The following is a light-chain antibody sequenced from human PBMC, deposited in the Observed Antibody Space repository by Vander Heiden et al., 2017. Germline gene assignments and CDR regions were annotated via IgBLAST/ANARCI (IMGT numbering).Light chain of an antibody. Sequence: SSELTQDPAVSVALRQTVRITCQGDSLRSYDASWYQQKPGQAPVLVIDGKNNRPSGIPDRFSGSSSGNTASLTITGAQAEDEADYYCNSRDTSGNYVFGTGTKVTVL. V-gene: IGLV3-19*01. J-gene: IGLJ1*01. CDR2: GKN. CDR1: SLRSYD. CDR3: NSRDTSGNYV.